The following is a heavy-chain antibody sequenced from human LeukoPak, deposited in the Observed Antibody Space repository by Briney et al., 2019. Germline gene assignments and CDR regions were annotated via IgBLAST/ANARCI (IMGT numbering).Heavy chain of an antibody. V-gene: IGHV1-2*02. CDR2: INPNSGGT. Sequence: ASVKDTCQASGYTFPGYHMHWVRQAPCKGLEWMGWINPNSGGTNYAQKFQGRVTMTRDTSISTAYMELSSLRSDDTAVYYCAAIRGVFDYWGQGTLVTVSS. CDR3: AAIRGVFDY. CDR1: GYTFPGYH. D-gene: IGHD2-2*02. J-gene: IGHJ4*02.